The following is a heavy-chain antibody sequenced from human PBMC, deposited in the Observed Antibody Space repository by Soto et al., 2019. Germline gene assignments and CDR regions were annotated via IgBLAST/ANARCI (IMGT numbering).Heavy chain of an antibody. CDR2: IYHDGTT. Sequence: QVQLQESGPGLVKPSGTLSLTCAVSGGSVSSTNWWSWVSQPPGKGLEWIAEIYHDGTTNYNPSLKSRVTISLDKSRNQFALNLSSVTAADTAGYYCARVRGGYEPDYWGQGTLVTVSS. D-gene: IGHD6-25*01. CDR3: ARVRGGYEPDY. CDR1: GGSVSSTNW. V-gene: IGHV4-4*02. J-gene: IGHJ4*02.